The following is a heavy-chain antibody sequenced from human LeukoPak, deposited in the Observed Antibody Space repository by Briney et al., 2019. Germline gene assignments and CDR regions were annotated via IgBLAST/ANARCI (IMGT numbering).Heavy chain of an antibody. J-gene: IGHJ4*02. CDR1: GGSISSGSYY. Sequence: PSETLSLTCTLSGGSISSGSYYGSWIRQPAGKGLEWIGRIYTSGSTNYNPSLTTRVTISVDTSKNQFSLQLSSAPAADPALYYCARALVVAAAEYFASSGQGTLVTVSS. V-gene: IGHV4-61*02. CDR3: ARALVVAAAEYFAS. D-gene: IGHD2-15*01. CDR2: IYTSGST.